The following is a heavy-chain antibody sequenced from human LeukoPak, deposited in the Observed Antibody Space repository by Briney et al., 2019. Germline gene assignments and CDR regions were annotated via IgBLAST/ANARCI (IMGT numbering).Heavy chain of an antibody. CDR2: IRYDGSNK. J-gene: IGHJ3*02. CDR3: ARSDATYYYDSSGYWLAFDI. V-gene: IGHV3-30*02. CDR1: GFTFSSYG. D-gene: IGHD3-22*01. Sequence: GGSLRLSCAASGFTFSSYGMHWVRQAPGKGLEWVAFIRYDGSNKYYADSVKGRFTISRDNSKNTLYLQMNSLRAEDTAVYYCARSDATYYYDSSGYWLAFDIWGQGTMVTVSS.